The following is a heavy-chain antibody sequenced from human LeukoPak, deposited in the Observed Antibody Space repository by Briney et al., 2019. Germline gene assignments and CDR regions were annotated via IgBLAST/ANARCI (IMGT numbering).Heavy chain of an antibody. CDR2: IYCSGST. D-gene: IGHD5-18*01. V-gene: IGHV4-30-4*01. CDR1: GGSISSGDYY. CDR3: ASTRLEYSYGLYYYYYGMDV. Sequence: PSQTLSLTCTVSGGSISSGDYYWSWIRQPPGKGLEWIGYIYCSGSTYYNPSLKSRVTISVDTSKNQFSLKLSSVTAADTAVYYCASTRLEYSYGLYYYYYGMDVWGQGTTVTVSS. J-gene: IGHJ6*02.